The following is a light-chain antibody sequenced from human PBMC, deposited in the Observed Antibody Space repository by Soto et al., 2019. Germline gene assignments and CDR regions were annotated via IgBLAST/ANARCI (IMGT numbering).Light chain of an antibody. CDR1: QSVNSNY. J-gene: IGKJ5*01. CDR3: QQYDNSIT. Sequence: EIVLTQSPDTLSFCPGETATLSCRASQSVNSNYLAWYQQRPGQAPRLLIYGASSRATRIPDRFSGSGSGTDFTISISRPEPEDFAMFYCQQYDNSITFGQGTRLEIE. V-gene: IGKV3-20*01. CDR2: GAS.